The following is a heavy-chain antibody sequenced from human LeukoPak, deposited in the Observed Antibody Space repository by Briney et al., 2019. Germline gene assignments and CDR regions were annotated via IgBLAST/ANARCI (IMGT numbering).Heavy chain of an antibody. Sequence: PGGSLRLSCAASGFTFSSYGMHWVRQAPGKGLEWVASILFDGSNEYYVESVKGRFTISRDDSKNTLYLQMTSLRAGDTAVYYCAKDGGGYAAFDSWGQGTLVTVSS. CDR3: AKDGGGYAAFDS. V-gene: IGHV3-30*18. CDR1: GFTFSSYG. CDR2: ILFDGSNE. J-gene: IGHJ4*02. D-gene: IGHD5-12*01.